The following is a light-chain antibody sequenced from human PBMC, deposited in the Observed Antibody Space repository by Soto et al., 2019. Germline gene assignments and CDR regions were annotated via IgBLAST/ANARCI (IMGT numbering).Light chain of an antibody. CDR2: ANN. CDR3: QSYAPNLRGV. Sequence: QSVLTQPPSVSGAPGQRVTISCTGSSSNIGAGYDVHWYQQFPGTAPKLLIYANNNRPSGVPDRFSASKSGTSASLAITGLHAHDDADYYCQSYAPNLRGVFGTGTKLTVL. V-gene: IGLV1-40*01. CDR1: SSNIGAGYD. J-gene: IGLJ1*01.